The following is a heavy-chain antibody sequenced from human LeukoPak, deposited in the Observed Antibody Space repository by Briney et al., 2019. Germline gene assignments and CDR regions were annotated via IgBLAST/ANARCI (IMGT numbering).Heavy chain of an antibody. CDR1: GFSFSSYS. Sequence: GGSLRLSCAASGFSFSSYSMNWVRQAPGRGLEWISYIGASSATIYYADSVQGRFTISRDNAKNSLYLQMDNLRAEDTAVYYCAKVFGVEYFYYMDVWGNGATVIVSS. CDR2: IGASSATI. CDR3: AKVFGVEYFYYMDV. D-gene: IGHD3-3*01. J-gene: IGHJ6*03. V-gene: IGHV3-48*04.